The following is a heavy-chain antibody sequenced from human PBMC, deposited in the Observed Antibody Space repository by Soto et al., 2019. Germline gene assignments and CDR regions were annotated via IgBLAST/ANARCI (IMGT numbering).Heavy chain of an antibody. Sequence: DVQLLESGGGLVQPGGSLRLSCAASGFIFSKYAMIWVRQAPGKGQEWVSGITGSGNTIEYAASVKGRFTISRDNSRNTSDLQMNSLRAEDTGMYYCAKDDISGDGVWLVSDWGQGTLVTVS. D-gene: IGHD6-19*01. CDR1: GFIFSKYA. J-gene: IGHJ4*02. CDR2: ITGSGNTI. CDR3: AKDDISGDGVWLVSD. V-gene: IGHV3-23*01.